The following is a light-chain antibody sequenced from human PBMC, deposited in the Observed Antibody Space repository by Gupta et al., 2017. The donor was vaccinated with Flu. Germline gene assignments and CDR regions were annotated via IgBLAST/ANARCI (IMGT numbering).Light chain of an antibody. CDR2: AAS. V-gene: IGKV1-6*01. Sequence: AIQMTHSPSSLSASVGDRVTITCRASQGIRNDLGWYQQKPGKAPKLLIYAASSLQSGVPSRFSGSGSGTDFTLTISSRQPEDFATYYCRQDYNSPRTFGQGTKLEIK. CDR3: RQDYNSPRT. CDR1: QGIRND. J-gene: IGKJ2*01.